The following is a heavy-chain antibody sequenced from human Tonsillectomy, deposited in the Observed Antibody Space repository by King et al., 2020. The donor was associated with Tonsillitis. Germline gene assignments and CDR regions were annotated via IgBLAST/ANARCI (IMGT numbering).Heavy chain of an antibody. CDR3: ARDSVGGPVTTTGGYYFDY. V-gene: IGHV3-21*01. CDR2: ISSSSSYI. Sequence: VQLVESGGGLVKPGGSLRLSCAASGFTFSSYSMNWVRQAPGKGLEWGSSISSSSSYIYYADSVKGRFTISRDNAKNSLYLQMNSLRAEDTAVYFCARDSVGGPVTTTGGYYFDYWGQGTLVTVSS. CDR1: GFTFSSYS. J-gene: IGHJ4*02. D-gene: IGHD4-17*01.